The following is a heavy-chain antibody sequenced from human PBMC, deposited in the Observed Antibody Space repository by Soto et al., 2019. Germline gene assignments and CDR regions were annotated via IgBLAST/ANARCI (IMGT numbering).Heavy chain of an antibody. CDR3: ARGSDYGDLSYYMDV. D-gene: IGHD4-17*01. CDR1: GFTFSSYA. J-gene: IGHJ6*03. V-gene: IGHV3-64*01. CDR2: ISSNGGST. Sequence: PGGSLRLSCAASGFTFSSYAVHWVRQAPGKGLEYVSAISSNGGSTYYANSVKGRFTISRDNSKNTLYLQMGSLRAEDMAVYYCARGSDYGDLSYYMDVWGKGTTVTVSS.